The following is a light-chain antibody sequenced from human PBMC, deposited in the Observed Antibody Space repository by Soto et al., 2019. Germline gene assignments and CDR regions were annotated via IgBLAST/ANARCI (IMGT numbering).Light chain of an antibody. J-gene: IGKJ1*01. CDR2: GAS. Sequence: EIVLTQSPGTLSLSPGERATLSCRASQSVSSSYLAWYQQKPGQAPRLLIYGASSRATGIPDRFSGSGSGTDFTLTISRLEPEDFAVYYCQQYGGFGQVTKVEIK. CDR3: QQYGG. V-gene: IGKV3-20*01. CDR1: QSVSSSY.